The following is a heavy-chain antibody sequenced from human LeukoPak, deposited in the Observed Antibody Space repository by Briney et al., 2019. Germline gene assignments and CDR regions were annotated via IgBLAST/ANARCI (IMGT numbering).Heavy chain of an antibody. J-gene: IGHJ4*02. CDR1: GFTVSSNY. V-gene: IGHV3-53*01. D-gene: IGHD2-2*02. CDR3: ARLGFVVPAVIFDY. Sequence: GGSLRHSCAASGFTVSSNYMSWGRQAPGKGLEWVSVIYIGGSTYYADSVKGRFTISRDISKNTLYLQMNSLRAEDTAMYYCARLGFVVPAVIFDYWGQGTLVTVSS. CDR2: IYIGGST.